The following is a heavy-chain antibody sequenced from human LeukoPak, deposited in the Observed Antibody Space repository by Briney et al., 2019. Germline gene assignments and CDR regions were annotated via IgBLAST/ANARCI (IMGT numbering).Heavy chain of an antibody. CDR1: GFTFDDYA. V-gene: IGHV3-9*01. CDR3: AKDMGYSSSWYYFDY. J-gene: IGHJ4*02. CDR2: ISWNSGSI. Sequence: GGSLRLSCAASGFTFDDYAMHWVRQAPGKGLEWVSGISWNSGSIGYADSVKGRFTLSRDNAKNSLYLQMNSLRAEDTALYYCAKDMGYSSSWYYFDYWGQGTLVTVSS. D-gene: IGHD6-13*01.